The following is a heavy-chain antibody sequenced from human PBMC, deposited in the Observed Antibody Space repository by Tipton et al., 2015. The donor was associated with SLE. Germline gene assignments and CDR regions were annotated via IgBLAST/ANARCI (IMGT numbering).Heavy chain of an antibody. CDR1: GFSISSAYY. CDR3: ARATRTGYSGFDS. V-gene: IGHV4-38-2*02. Sequence: LRLSCSVSGFSISSAYYWGWIRQPPGKGLEFIGTISYSGGTDYNPSLKSRVTISKDTSKNHFSLKLDSVTATDTAVYYCARATRTGYSGFDSWGQGTLVTVSS. D-gene: IGHD3/OR15-3a*01. J-gene: IGHJ5*01. CDR2: ISYSGGT.